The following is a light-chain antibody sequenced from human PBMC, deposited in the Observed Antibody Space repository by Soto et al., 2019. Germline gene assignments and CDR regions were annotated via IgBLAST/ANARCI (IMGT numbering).Light chain of an antibody. CDR3: AALDDSLNGVE. CDR1: SSNIGSST. CDR2: SNN. V-gene: IGLV1-44*01. Sequence: QAVLTQPPSASGTPGQRVTISCSGSSSNIGSSTVNWYQHLPGTAPKLLIYSNNAQSSGVPDRFSGSKCVTSASLALSGLKSEDEADYYCAALDDSLNGVEFGGGTKLTVL. J-gene: IGLJ2*01.